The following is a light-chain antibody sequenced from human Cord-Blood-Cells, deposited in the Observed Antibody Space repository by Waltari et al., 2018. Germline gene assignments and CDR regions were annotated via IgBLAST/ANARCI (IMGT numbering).Light chain of an antibody. CDR2: EVS. V-gene: IGLV2-8*01. CDR3: SSYAGSNNLV. J-gene: IGLJ2*01. CDR1: RSDVGGYNY. Sequence: QSALTQPPSASGSPGQSVTISRTGTRSDVGGYNYVSWYQQPPGKAPKLMIYEVSKRPSGVPDRFSGSKSGNTASLTVSGLQAEDEADYYCSSYAGSNNLVFGGGTKLTVL.